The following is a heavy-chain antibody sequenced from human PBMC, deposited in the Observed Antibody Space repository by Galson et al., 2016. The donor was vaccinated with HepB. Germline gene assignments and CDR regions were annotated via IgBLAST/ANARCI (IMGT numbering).Heavy chain of an antibody. D-gene: IGHD3-10*01. CDR1: GYTFSVYY. Sequence: SVKVSCKASGYTFSVYYMHWVRQAPGQGLEWMGWINPNSGGTNYAQKFQGRVTMTRDTSISTAYMELSSLRSDDTAVYYCARDLPGFGELGYWGQGTLVTVSS. J-gene: IGHJ4*02. V-gene: IGHV1-2*02. CDR3: ARDLPGFGELGY. CDR2: INPNSGGT.